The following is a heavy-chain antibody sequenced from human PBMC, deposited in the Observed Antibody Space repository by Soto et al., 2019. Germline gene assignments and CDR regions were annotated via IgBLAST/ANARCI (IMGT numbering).Heavy chain of an antibody. V-gene: IGHV6-1*01. J-gene: IGHJ3*02. CDR1: GDTVSSNSAA. D-gene: IGHD6-19*01. Sequence: LSLTCALSGDTVSSNSAAWNWIRQSPSRGLEWLGRTYYRSKWYNDYAVSVNSRITINPDTSKNQFSLQLNSVTPEDTAVYYCARDHEDSSGPGAFEIWGQGTMVTVSS. CDR2: TYYRSKWYN. CDR3: ARDHEDSSGPGAFEI.